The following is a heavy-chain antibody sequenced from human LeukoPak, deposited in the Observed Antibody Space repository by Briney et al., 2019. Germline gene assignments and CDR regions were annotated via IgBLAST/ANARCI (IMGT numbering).Heavy chain of an antibody. CDR3: TTHVDSSGRSDY. CDR2: IRSKANSYAT. V-gene: IGHV3-73*01. D-gene: IGHD3-22*01. Sequence: GGSLRLSCAASGFTFSGSAMHWVRKASGKGLEWVGRIRSKANSYATAHAASVKGRFTISRDDSKNTAYLQMNSLKTEDTAVYYCTTHVDSSGRSDYWGQGTLVTVSS. CDR1: GFTFSGSA. J-gene: IGHJ4*02.